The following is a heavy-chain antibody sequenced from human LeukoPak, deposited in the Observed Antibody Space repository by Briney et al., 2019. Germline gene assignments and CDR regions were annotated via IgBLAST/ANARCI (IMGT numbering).Heavy chain of an antibody. CDR3: AKEGPSRGYYDSSSPFDP. CDR1: GFTFSNKW. D-gene: IGHD3-22*01. V-gene: IGHV3-7*03. J-gene: IGHJ5*02. CDR2: IKQDGGEK. Sequence: GGSLRLSCVASGFTFSNKWMSWVRRAPGKGLEWLANIKQDGGEKYYVDSVKGRFTISRDNAKNSLYLQMNSLRAEDTAVYYCAKEGPSRGYYDSSSPFDPWGQGTLVTVSS.